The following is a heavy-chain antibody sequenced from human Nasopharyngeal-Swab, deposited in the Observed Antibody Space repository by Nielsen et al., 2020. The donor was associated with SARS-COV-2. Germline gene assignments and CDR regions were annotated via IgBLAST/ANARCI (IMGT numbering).Heavy chain of an antibody. D-gene: IGHD3-10*01. V-gene: IGHV4-31*03. CDR3: AREALKELLWFGASSSYYGMDV. CDR2: IYYSGST. CDR1: GGSISSGGYY. Sequence: LRLSRTVSGGSISSGGYYWSWIRQHPGKGLEWIGDIYYSGSTYYNPSLKSRVTISVDTSKNQFSLKLSSVTAADTAVYYCAREALKELLWFGASSSYYGMDVWGQGTTVTVSS. J-gene: IGHJ6*02.